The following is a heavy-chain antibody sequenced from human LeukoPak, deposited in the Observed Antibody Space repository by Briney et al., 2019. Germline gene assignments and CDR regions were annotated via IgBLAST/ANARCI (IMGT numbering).Heavy chain of an antibody. CDR3: ARGLIGYCSGGSCLNWFDP. Sequence: GASVKVSCKASGGTFSSYAISWVRQAPGQGLEWMGGIIPIFGIANYAQKFQGRVTITADESTSTAYMELRSLRSDDTAVYYCARGLIGYCSGGSCLNWFDPWGQGTLVTVSS. J-gene: IGHJ5*02. D-gene: IGHD2-15*01. CDR1: GGTFSSYA. CDR2: IIPIFGIA. V-gene: IGHV1-69*13.